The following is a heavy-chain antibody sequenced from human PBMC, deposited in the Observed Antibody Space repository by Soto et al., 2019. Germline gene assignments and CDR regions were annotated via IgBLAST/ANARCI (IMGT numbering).Heavy chain of an antibody. D-gene: IGHD4-17*01. J-gene: IGHJ4*02. CDR3: ARVEVALRRDYAPIAD. CDR2: IYYSGST. Sequence: LSLTCTVSGGSISSYYWSWIRQPPGKGLDWIGYIYYSGSTNYNPSLKSRVTISVDTSKNQFSLKLSSVTAADTAVYYCARVEVALRRDYAPIADCGQGTLVTVSS. V-gene: IGHV4-59*01. CDR1: GGSISSYY.